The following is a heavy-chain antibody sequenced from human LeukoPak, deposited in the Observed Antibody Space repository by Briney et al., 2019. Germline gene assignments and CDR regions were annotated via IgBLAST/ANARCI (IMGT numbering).Heavy chain of an antibody. V-gene: IGHV3-33*01. J-gene: IGHJ4*02. CDR3: ARDFSLQLFDY. CDR1: GFTFSSYG. CDR2: IWSDGSYT. Sequence: GGSLRLSCAASGFTFSSYGFHWVRQAPGKGLEWVAVIWSDGSYTYYADSVKGRFTISRDDSKNTLYLQMNSLRAEDTAVYYCARDFSLQLFDYWGQGTLVTVFS. D-gene: IGHD5-24*01.